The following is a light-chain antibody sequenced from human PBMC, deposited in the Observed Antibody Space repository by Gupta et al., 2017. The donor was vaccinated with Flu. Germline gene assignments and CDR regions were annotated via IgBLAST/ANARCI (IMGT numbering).Light chain of an antibody. Sequence: GTLSLSPGERATLSCRASQSVSSSYLAWYQQKPGQAPRLLIYGASSRATGIPDRFSGSGSGTDFTLTISRLEPEDFAVYYCQQYGSSPYTFGQGTKLEIK. CDR1: QSVSSSY. V-gene: IGKV3-20*01. J-gene: IGKJ2*01. CDR2: GAS. CDR3: QQYGSSPYT.